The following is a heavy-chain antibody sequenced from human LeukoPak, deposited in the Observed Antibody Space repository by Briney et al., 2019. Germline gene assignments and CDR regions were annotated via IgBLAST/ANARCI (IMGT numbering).Heavy chain of an antibody. V-gene: IGHV4-59*01. D-gene: IGHD1-14*01. CDR2: IYYSGST. J-gene: IGHJ3*02. CDR3: ARSESSAFDI. Sequence: MASETLSLTCTISGGSITSFYWSWIRQPQEKGLEWIGYIYYSGSTNYNPSLKSRVTISVDTSKNQFSLKLNSVTAADTAVYYCARSESSAFDIWGQGIMVTVSS. CDR1: GGSITSFY.